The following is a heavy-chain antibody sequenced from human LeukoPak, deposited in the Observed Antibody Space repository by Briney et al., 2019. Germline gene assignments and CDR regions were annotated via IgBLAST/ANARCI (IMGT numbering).Heavy chain of an antibody. CDR3: AGSMVRGVNMGSTFDY. CDR2: INPNSGGT. D-gene: IGHD3-10*01. J-gene: IGHJ4*02. V-gene: IGHV1-2*02. CDR1: GYTFTGYY. Sequence: GASVKVSCKASGYTFTGYYMHWVRQAPGQGLEWMGWINPNSGGTNYAQKFQGRVTMTRDTSISTAYMELSRLRSDDTAVYYCAGSMVRGVNMGSTFDYWGQGTLVTVSS.